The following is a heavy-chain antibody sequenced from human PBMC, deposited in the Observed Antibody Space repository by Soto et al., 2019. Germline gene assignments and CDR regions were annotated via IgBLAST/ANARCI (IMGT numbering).Heavy chain of an antibody. CDR2: ISYDGSNK. J-gene: IGHJ6*02. CDR1: GFTFSSYA. CDR3: ARSRTYYDILTGYANYYSYCMDV. D-gene: IGHD3-9*01. V-gene: IGHV3-30-3*01. Sequence: QVQLVESGGGVVQPGRSLRLSCAASGFTFSSYAMHWVRQAPGKGLEWVAVISYDGSNKYYADSVKGRFTISRDNSKNTLYLQMNRLRAEDTAVYYCARSRTYYDILTGYANYYSYCMDVWGQGTTVTVSS.